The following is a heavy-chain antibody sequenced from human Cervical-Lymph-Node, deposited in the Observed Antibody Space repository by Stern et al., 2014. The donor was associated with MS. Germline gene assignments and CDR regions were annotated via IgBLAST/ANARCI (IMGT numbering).Heavy chain of an antibody. D-gene: IGHD3-10*01. CDR2: IIPIFGTT. CDR3: ASGLIPRDHYNYYGMDV. CDR1: GGTFSSNG. Sequence: QVQLVQSGAEVKKPGSSVKVSCKASGGTFSSNGFSWVRQAPGQGLEWVGGIIPIFGTTNYAEQFQGRVTITADTSTSTAYMDLSSLRSEDTAVYYCASGLIPRDHYNYYGMDVWGQGTAVTVSS. J-gene: IGHJ6*02. V-gene: IGHV1-69*06.